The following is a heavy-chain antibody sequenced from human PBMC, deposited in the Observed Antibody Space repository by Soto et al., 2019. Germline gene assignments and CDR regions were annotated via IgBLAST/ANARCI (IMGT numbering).Heavy chain of an antibody. J-gene: IGHJ6*02. CDR2: INTYNGNT. V-gene: IGHV1-18*01. Sequence: ASVKVSCKASGYTFTSYAMHWVRQAPGQRLEWMGWINTYNGNTNYAQNLQGRVTLTTDTSTSTAYMELTSLRSNDTAIYYCAMVDVYVTPSPQDVWGQGTTVTVPS. CDR3: AMVDVYVTPSPQDV. D-gene: IGHD3-16*01. CDR1: GYTFTSYA.